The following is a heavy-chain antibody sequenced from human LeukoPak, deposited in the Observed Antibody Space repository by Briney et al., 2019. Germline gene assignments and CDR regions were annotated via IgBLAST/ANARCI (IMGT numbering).Heavy chain of an antibody. Sequence: PGGSLRLSCAASGITFSSYWMTWVRQAPGKGLEWVANIKQDGSEKYYVDSVKGRFTISRDNAKNSLYLQMNSLRAEDTAVYYCARVHYYDSSGYYAWGQGTLVTVSS. V-gene: IGHV3-7*02. CDR1: GITFSSYW. D-gene: IGHD3-22*01. J-gene: IGHJ5*02. CDR2: IKQDGSEK. CDR3: ARVHYYDSSGYYA.